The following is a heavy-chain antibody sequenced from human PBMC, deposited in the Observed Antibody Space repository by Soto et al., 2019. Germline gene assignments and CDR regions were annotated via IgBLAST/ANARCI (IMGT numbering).Heavy chain of an antibody. CDR3: AKDNSGSYRYYYYYGMDV. D-gene: IGHD1-26*01. J-gene: IGHJ6*02. CDR1: GFTFDDYA. V-gene: IGHV3-9*01. Sequence: PGGSLRLSCAASGFTFDDYAMHWVRQAPGKGLEWVSGISWNSGSIGYADSVKGRFTISRDNAKNSLYLQMNSLRAEDTALYYCAKDNSGSYRYYYYYGMDVWGQGTTVTVSS. CDR2: ISWNSGSI.